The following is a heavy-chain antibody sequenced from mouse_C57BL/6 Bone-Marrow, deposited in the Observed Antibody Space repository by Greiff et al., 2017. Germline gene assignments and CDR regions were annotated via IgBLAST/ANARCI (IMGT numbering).Heavy chain of an antibody. J-gene: IGHJ2*01. CDR3: ARGAGRRYFDY. Sequence: VQLQESGAELVRPGTSVKMSCKASGYTFTNYWIGWAKQRPGHGLEWIGDIYPGGGYTNYNEKFKGKATLTADKSSSTAYMQFSSLTSEDSAIYYCARGAGRRYFDYWGQGTTLTVSS. V-gene: IGHV1-63*01. CDR2: IYPGGGYT. D-gene: IGHD3-3*01. CDR1: GYTFTNYW.